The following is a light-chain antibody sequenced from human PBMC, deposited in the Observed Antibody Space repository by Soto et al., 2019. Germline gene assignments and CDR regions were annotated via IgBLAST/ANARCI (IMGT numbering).Light chain of an antibody. V-gene: IGKV3-15*01. CDR2: GAS. J-gene: IGKJ5*01. Sequence: EIVMTQSPATLSLSPGQRATLSCRASQSVNSGYLLWYQQKPGQAPRLLISGASTRATGIAARFSGSGSGTEFTLTISSLQSEDSALYYCQQYSNWPTFGQGTDWRL. CDR3: QQYSNWPT. CDR1: QSVNSGY.